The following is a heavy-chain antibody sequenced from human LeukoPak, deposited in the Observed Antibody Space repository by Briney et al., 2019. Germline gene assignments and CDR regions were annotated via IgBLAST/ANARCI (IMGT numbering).Heavy chain of an antibody. CDR2: INHSGST. Sequence: SETLSLTCAVYGGSFSGYYWSWIRQPPGKGLEWIGEINHSGSTNYNPSLKSRVTISVDTSKNQFSLKLSSVTAADTAVYYCARGVAARHYYYYYMDVWGKGTTVTISS. D-gene: IGHD6-6*01. CDR3: ARGVAARHYYYYYMDV. J-gene: IGHJ6*03. V-gene: IGHV4-34*01. CDR1: GGSFSGYY.